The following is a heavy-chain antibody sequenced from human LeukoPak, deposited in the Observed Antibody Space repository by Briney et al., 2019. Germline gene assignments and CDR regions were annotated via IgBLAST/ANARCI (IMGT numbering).Heavy chain of an antibody. Sequence: PGGSLRLSCADSGFTFSNFWMSWVRQAPGKGLEWIGSIYYSGNTYYNASLKSQVSISIDTSKNQFSLRLTSVTAADTAVYYCARQTGSGLFILPGGQGTLVTVSS. CDR1: GFTFSNFW. J-gene: IGHJ4*02. D-gene: IGHD3/OR15-3a*01. CDR3: ARQTGSGLFILP. V-gene: IGHV4-39*01. CDR2: IYYSGNT.